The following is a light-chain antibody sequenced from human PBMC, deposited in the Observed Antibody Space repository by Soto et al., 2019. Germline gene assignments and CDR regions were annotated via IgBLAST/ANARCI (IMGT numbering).Light chain of an antibody. CDR1: SSDVGGYDY. V-gene: IGLV2-14*01. CDR2: DVN. J-gene: IGLJ6*01. Sequence: QSALTQPASVSGSPGQSITISCTGTSSDVGGYDYVSWYQQHPGKVPKLMIYDVNNRPSGVSNRFSGSKSGNTASLPISGLLAEDEAYYYCSSYTSSNTEVFGTGTKVTVL. CDR3: SSYTSSNTEV.